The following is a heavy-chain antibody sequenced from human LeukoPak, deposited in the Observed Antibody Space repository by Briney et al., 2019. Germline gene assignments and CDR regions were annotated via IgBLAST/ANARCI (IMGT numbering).Heavy chain of an antibody. J-gene: IGHJ4*02. V-gene: IGHV3-66*01. CDR2: IYSGGRT. CDR3: ARVPFTASLGDYFDY. CDR1: GFTTSDNY. D-gene: IGHD3-16*01. Sequence: GGSLRLSCAASGFTTSDNYITWVRQASGKGLQWVSVIYSGGRTNYADSVKGRFSMSRDKSNGTVYLQLNSLRTEDTAVYFCARVPFTASLGDYFDYWGQGALVTVSS.